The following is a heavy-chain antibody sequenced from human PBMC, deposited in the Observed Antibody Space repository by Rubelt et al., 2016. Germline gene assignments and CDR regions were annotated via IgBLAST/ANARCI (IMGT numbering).Heavy chain of an antibody. CDR2: ISGSGGST. J-gene: IGHJ3*02. D-gene: IGHD5-12*01. V-gene: IGHV3-23*04. CDR1: GFTFSSYA. CDR3: AKDRSGRLDAFDI. Sequence: EVELVESGGGLVQSGGSLRLSCAPSGFTFSSYAMNWVRQAPGKGLEWVSTISGSGGSTKYADSVKGRFTISRDNSKNTLYLQMNGLGAEDTAVYYCAKDRSGRLDAFDIWGQGTMVTVSS.